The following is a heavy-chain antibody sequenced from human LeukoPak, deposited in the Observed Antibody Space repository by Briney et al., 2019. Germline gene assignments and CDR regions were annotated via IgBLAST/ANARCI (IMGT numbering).Heavy chain of an antibody. CDR2: ISAYNGNT. J-gene: IGHJ4*02. D-gene: IGHD3-10*01. Sequence: ASVKVSCKASGYTFTSYGISWVQQAPGQGLEWMGWISAYNGNTNYAQKLQGRVTMTTDTSTSTAYMELRSLRSDDTAVYYCARISMVRGDFNYFDYWGQGTLVTVSS. CDR3: ARISMVRGDFNYFDY. CDR1: GYTFTSYG. V-gene: IGHV1-18*01.